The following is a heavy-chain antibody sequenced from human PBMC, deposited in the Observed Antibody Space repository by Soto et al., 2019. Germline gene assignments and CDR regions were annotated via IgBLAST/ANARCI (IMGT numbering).Heavy chain of an antibody. CDR2: INPNSGGT. J-gene: IGHJ6*02. D-gene: IGHD5-18*01. Sequence: EASVKVSCKASGYTFTGYYMHWVRQAPGQGLEWMGWINPNSGGTNYAQKFQGRVTMTRDTSISTAYMELSRLRSDDTAVYYCAREPLSGYSYGSAYYYYGMDVWGQGTTVNVSS. CDR3: AREPLSGYSYGSAYYYYGMDV. CDR1: GYTFTGYY. V-gene: IGHV1-2*02.